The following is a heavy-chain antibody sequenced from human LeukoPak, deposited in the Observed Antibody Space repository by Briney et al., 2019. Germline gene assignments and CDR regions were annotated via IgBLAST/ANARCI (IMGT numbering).Heavy chain of an antibody. CDR3: ARLLGSTTSVDY. Sequence: GGSLRLSCAASGFTFSSHWMHWLRQAPGKGLVWVSRINNDGSSTSYADFVKGRFTISRDNAKNTLYLQMNSLRAEDTAVYYCARLLGSTTSVDYWGQGTPVTVSS. D-gene: IGHD2/OR15-2a*01. CDR2: INNDGSST. V-gene: IGHV3-74*01. J-gene: IGHJ4*02. CDR1: GFTFSSHW.